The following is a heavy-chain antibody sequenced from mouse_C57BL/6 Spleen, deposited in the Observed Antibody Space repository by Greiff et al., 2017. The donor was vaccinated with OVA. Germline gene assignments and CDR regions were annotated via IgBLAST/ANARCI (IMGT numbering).Heavy chain of an antibody. Sequence: QVTLKVCGPGILQSSQTLSLTCSFSGFSLSTSGMGVSWIRQPSGKGLEWLAHIYWDDDKRYNPSLKSRLTISKDTSRNQVFLKITSVDTADTATYYCARIYYGNFPLYFDVWGTGTTVTVSS. CDR1: GFSLSTSGMG. V-gene: IGHV8-12*01. CDR2: IYWDDDK. D-gene: IGHD2-1*01. J-gene: IGHJ1*03. CDR3: ARIYYGNFPLYFDV.